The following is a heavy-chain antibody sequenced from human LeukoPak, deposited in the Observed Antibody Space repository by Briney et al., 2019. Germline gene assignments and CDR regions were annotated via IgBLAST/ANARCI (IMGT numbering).Heavy chain of an antibody. J-gene: IGHJ4*02. Sequence: GGSLRLSCAVSGFTFSSSWMTWVRQAPGTGLEWVANIKSDGSEKYYVDSVKGRFTISRDNAKNSLYLQMNSLRAEDTAVYYCARDPSYGALDFWGQGTQVTVSS. CDR1: GFTFSSSW. D-gene: IGHD4-17*01. V-gene: IGHV3-7*03. CDR3: ARDPSYGALDF. CDR2: IKSDGSEK.